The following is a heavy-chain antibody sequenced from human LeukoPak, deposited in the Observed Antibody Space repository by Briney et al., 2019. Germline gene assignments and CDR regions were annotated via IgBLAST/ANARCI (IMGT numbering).Heavy chain of an antibody. CDR1: GYAFTGYY. D-gene: IGHD4-11*01. J-gene: IGHJ4*02. CDR2: INPNSGGT. Sequence: GASVKVSCKASGYAFTGYYMHWARQAPGQGLEWMGWINPNSGGTNYAQKFQGRVTMTRDTSISTAYMELSRLRSDDTAVYYCARVWYYSNHGVDYWGQGTLVTVSS. CDR3: ARVWYYSNHGVDY. V-gene: IGHV1-2*02.